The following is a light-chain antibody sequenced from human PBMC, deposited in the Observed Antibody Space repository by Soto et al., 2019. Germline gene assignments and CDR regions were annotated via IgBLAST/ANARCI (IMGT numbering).Light chain of an antibody. V-gene: IGKV3-11*01. J-gene: IGKJ1*01. CDR2: DAS. Sequence: EIVLTQSPATLSLSPGEGATLSCRASQSVGRCLAWYQQRPGQAPRLLIYDASNRATGIPARFSGSGSGTDFTLTISSLEPEDLAFYYCQQRSSWPRTFGRGTKVEIK. CDR1: QSVGRC. CDR3: QQRSSWPRT.